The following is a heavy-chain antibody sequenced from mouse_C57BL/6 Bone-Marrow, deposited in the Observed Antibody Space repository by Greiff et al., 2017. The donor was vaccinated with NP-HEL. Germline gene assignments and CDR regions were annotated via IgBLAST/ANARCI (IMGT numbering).Heavy chain of an antibody. CDR2: ISDGGSYT. Sequence: EVMLVESGGGLVKPGGSLKLSCAASGFTFSSYAMSWVRQTPEKGLEWVATISDGGSYTYYPDNVKGRFTISRDNAKNNLSLQLSNLKSEDTAMYYCARVRESDYGTPWFAYWGQGTLVTVSA. CDR1: GFTFSSYA. CDR3: ARVRESDYGTPWFAY. D-gene: IGHD2-1*01. V-gene: IGHV5-4*03. J-gene: IGHJ3*01.